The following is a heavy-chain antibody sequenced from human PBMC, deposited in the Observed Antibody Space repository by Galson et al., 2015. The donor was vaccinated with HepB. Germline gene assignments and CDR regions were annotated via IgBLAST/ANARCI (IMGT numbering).Heavy chain of an antibody. V-gene: IGHV3-21*01. Sequence: SLRLSCAASGFTFSTYSMNWVRQAPGKGLEWVSSISSSSSYIYYADSVKGRFTISRDNAKNSLYLQMNSLTAEDTAVYYCAREADTPVVYDAFDIWGQGTMVTVSS. D-gene: IGHD1-14*01. J-gene: IGHJ3*02. CDR3: AREADTPVVYDAFDI. CDR1: GFTFSTYS. CDR2: ISSSSSYI.